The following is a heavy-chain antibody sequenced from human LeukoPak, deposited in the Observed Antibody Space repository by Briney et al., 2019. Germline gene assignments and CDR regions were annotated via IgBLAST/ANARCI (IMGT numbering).Heavy chain of an antibody. V-gene: IGHV3-33*01. CDR1: GFTFSSYG. CDR2: IWYDGSNK. Sequence: GSLRLSCAASGFTFSSYGMHWVRQAPGKGLEWVAVIWYDGSNKYYADSVKGRFTISRDNSKNTLYLQMNSLRAEDTAVYYCARDRHYYDSSGYYYLGQLDYWGQGTLVTVSS. D-gene: IGHD3-22*01. CDR3: ARDRHYYDSSGYYYLGQLDY. J-gene: IGHJ4*02.